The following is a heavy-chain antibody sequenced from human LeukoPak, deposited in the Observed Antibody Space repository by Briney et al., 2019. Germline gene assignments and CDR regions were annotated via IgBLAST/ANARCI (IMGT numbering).Heavy chain of an antibody. Sequence: ASMKVSFKASGYTFPSFDINWGGQATGQGLGGMGWMNPNSGNTGYAQKLQGRVTMTRNTSISTAYMELSSLRSEDTAVYYCARGGNIVATIVYYYYGMDVWGQGTTVTVSS. D-gene: IGHD5-12*01. V-gene: IGHV1-8*01. CDR2: MNPNSGNT. J-gene: IGHJ6*02. CDR1: GYTFPSFD. CDR3: ARGGNIVATIVYYYYGMDV.